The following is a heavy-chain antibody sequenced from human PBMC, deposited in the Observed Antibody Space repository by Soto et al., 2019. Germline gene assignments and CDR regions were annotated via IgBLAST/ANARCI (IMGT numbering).Heavy chain of an antibody. CDR2: IYPGDSDT. Sequence: ISNRGSGESFRTYCIVVLRQMPGKSMEWMGIIYPGDSDTRYSPSFQGQVTISADKSISTAYLQWSSLKASDTAMYYCSGQEVNVPPFCAQGTTV. J-gene: IGHJ3*01. V-gene: IGHV5-51*01. CDR1: GESFRTYC. CDR3: SGQEVNVPPF. D-gene: IGHD2-8*01.